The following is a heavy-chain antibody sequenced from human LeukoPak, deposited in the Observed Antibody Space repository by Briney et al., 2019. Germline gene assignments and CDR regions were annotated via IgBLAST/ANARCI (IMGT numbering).Heavy chain of an antibody. V-gene: IGHV3-33*01. CDR3: ARVGFRYYYGSGSYSFDY. D-gene: IGHD3-10*01. CDR1: GFTFSSYG. Sequence: PGRSLRLSCAASGFTFSSYGMHWVRQAPGKGLEWVAVIWYDGSNKYYADSVKGRFTISRDNSENTLYLQMNSLRAEDTAVYYCARVGFRYYYGSGSYSFDYWGQGTLVTVSS. CDR2: IWYDGSNK. J-gene: IGHJ4*02.